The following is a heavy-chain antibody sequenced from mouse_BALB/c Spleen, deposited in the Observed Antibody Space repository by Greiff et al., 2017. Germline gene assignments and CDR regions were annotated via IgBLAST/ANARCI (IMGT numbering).Heavy chain of an antibody. CDR1: GYTFTSYV. CDR2: INPYNDGT. Sequence: EVQLQQSGPELVKPGASVKMSCKASGYTFTSYVMHWVKQKPGQGLEWIGYINPYNDGTKYNEKFKGKATLTSDKSSSTAYMELSSLTSEDSAVYYCARNAELYAMDYWGQGTSVTVSS. CDR3: ARNAELYAMDY. J-gene: IGHJ4*01. V-gene: IGHV1-14*01.